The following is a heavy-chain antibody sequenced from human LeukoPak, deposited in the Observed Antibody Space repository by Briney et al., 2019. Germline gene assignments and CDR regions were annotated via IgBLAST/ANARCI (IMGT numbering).Heavy chain of an antibody. J-gene: IGHJ4*02. Sequence: GGSLRLSCVACGFPFSTYWMHWVRQAPGKGLLWVSHINSDGSNTRYVDSVKGRFTISRDDAKNTLYLQMNSLRAEDTGVYYCARKTVPDYWGQGTLVTVSS. D-gene: IGHD1-1*01. CDR1: GFPFSTYW. CDR2: INSDGSNT. V-gene: IGHV3-74*01. CDR3: ARKTVPDY.